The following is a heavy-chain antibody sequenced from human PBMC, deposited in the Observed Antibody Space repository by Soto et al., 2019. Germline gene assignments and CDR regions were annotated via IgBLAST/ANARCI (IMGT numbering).Heavy chain of an antibody. Sequence: ASVKVSCKASGYIFSRYGISWVRLAPGQGLEWMGWISVYDGNSYYAQKFQGRVTMTTDTSTSTGYMELRSLRSDDTAVYYCAREKEGIAAAGLDYWGQGTLVTVSS. V-gene: IGHV1-18*01. D-gene: IGHD6-13*01. J-gene: IGHJ4*02. CDR2: ISVYDGNS. CDR1: GYIFSRYG. CDR3: AREKEGIAAAGLDY.